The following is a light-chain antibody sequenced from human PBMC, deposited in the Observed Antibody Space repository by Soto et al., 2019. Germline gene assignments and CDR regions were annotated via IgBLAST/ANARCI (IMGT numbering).Light chain of an antibody. CDR1: QSVLYSSNNKNY. Sequence: DIVMTQSPDSLAVSLGERATINCKSSQSVLYSSNNKNYLAWYQHKPGQPPKLLIYWASTRESGVPDRFSGSGSGTDFTLTISSLQAEDVAVYYFQQYYSTLITFGQGTRLEIK. CDR2: WAS. J-gene: IGKJ5*01. CDR3: QQYYSTLIT. V-gene: IGKV4-1*01.